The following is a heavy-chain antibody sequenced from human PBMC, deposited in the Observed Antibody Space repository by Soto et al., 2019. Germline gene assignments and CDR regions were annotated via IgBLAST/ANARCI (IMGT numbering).Heavy chain of an antibody. V-gene: IGHV3-30-3*02. CDR2: ISYDGSNK. Sequence: PGGSLRLSCAASGFTFSSYAMHWVRQAPGKGLEWGAVISYDGSNKYYADSVKGRFTISRDNSKNTLYLQMNSLRAEDTAVYYCAKKTTPPPPTLYSSSYHYYYYGMDVWGQRTTVTVSS. D-gene: IGHD6-6*01. CDR3: AKKTTPPPPTLYSSSYHYYYYGMDV. CDR1: GFTFSSYA. J-gene: IGHJ6*02.